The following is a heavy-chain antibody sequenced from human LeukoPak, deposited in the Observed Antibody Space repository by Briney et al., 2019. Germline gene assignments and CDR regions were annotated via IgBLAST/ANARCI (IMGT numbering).Heavy chain of an antibody. V-gene: IGHV3-20*01. J-gene: IGHJ4*02. CDR3: AREGKDGQLLSIPFDY. CDR2: INWNGGST. D-gene: IGHD2-2*01. CDR1: GFTFDDYG. Sequence: GGSLRLSCAASGFTFDDYGMSWVRQAPGKGLEWVPGINWNGGSTGYADSVKGRFTISRDNAKNSLYLQMNSLRAEDTALYHCAREGKDGQLLSIPFDYWGQGTLVTVSS.